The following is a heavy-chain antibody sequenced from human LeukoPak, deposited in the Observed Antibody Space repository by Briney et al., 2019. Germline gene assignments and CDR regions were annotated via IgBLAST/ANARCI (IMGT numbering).Heavy chain of an antibody. V-gene: IGHV1-69*13. CDR3: ASQSSGYFSAYSYFDY. Sequence: SVKVSCKASGGTFSSYAISWVRQAPGQGLEWMGGIIPIFGTANYAQKFQGRVTITADESTSTAYMELSSLRSEDTAVYYCASQSSGYFSAYSYFDYWGQGTLVTVSS. J-gene: IGHJ4*02. CDR2: IIPIFGTA. D-gene: IGHD3-22*01. CDR1: GGTFSSYA.